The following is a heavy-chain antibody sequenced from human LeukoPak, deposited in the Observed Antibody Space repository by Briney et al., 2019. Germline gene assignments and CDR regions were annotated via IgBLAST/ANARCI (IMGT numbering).Heavy chain of an antibody. CDR3: ARDKVRSLDY. D-gene: IGHD3-10*01. CDR1: GFTFSSYS. V-gene: IGHV3-21*01. CDR2: ISSSSSYI. J-gene: IGHJ4*02. Sequence: AGGSLRLSCAASGFTFSSYSMNWVRQAPGKGLEWVSSISSSSSYIYYADSVKGRFTISRDNAKNSLYLQMNSLRAEDTAVYYCARDKVRSLDYWGQGTLVTVSS.